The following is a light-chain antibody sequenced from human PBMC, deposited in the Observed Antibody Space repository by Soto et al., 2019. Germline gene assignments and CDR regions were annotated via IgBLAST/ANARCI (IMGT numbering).Light chain of an antibody. CDR3: QQADSFPAT. CDR1: QDIRNL. J-gene: IGKJ5*01. CDR2: PAS. Sequence: DIPMTQSPSSVSASVGDRVTITCRASQDIRNLLAWYQQIPGKAPKLLIYPASKLLSGIPSRFSGTGSGTDFTLTISALQPEDFATYYCQQADSFPATFGQGTRLENK. V-gene: IGKV1-12*01.